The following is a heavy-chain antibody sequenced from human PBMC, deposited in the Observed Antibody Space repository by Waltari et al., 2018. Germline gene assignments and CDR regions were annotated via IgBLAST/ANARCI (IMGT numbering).Heavy chain of an antibody. J-gene: IGHJ5*02. CDR3: ARGDYDFWSGSPSNWFDP. Sequence: QVQLQQWGAGLLKPSETLSLTCAVYGGSFSGYYWSWIRQPPGKGLEWIGEINHSGSTNYNPSLKSRVTISVDTSKNQFSLKLSSVTAADTAVYYCARGDYDFWSGSPSNWFDPWGQGTLVTVSS. V-gene: IGHV4-34*01. CDR2: INHSGST. CDR1: GGSFSGYY. D-gene: IGHD3-3*01.